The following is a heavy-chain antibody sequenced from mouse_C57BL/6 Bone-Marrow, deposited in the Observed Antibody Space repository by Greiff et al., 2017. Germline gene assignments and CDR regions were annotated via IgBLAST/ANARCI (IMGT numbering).Heavy chain of an antibody. CDR1: GYTFTSYW. Sequence: QVQLQQPGAELVKPGASVKLSCKASGYTFTSYWMHWVKQRPGQGLEWIGMIHPNSGSTNYNEKFKSKATLTVDKSSSTAYMQRSSLTSEDSAVYYGARMKDSSGYYVDYWGQGTNLTVSS. J-gene: IGHJ2*01. V-gene: IGHV1-64*01. CDR3: ARMKDSSGYYVDY. CDR2: IHPNSGST. D-gene: IGHD3-2*02.